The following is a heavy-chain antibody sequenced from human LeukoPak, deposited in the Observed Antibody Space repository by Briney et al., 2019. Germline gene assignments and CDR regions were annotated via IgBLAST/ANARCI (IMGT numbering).Heavy chain of an antibody. CDR1: GFTFSSYG. J-gene: IGHJ4*02. D-gene: IGHD3-10*01. CDR3: GPMVRGIWYFDY. CDR2: IRYDGVNK. Sequence: PGGSLRLSCAASGFTFSSYGMHWVRQAPGKGLEWVAFIRYDGVNKYYADSVKGRFTISRDNSKNTLYYLQMNSLKAEDTAVYFCGPMVRGIWYFDYWGQGTLVTVSS. V-gene: IGHV3-30*02.